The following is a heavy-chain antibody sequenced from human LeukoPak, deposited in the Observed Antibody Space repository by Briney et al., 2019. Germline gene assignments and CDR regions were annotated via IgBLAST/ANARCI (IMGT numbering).Heavy chain of an antibody. D-gene: IGHD3-3*01. Sequence: PGGSLRLSCAASGFTFSSYSMNWVRQAPGKGLEWVAFIRYDGSNKYYADSVKGRFTISRDNSKSTLYLQMNSLRAEDTAVYYCAKVRGGDFWSGYYTAYFDYWGQGTLVTVSS. CDR3: AKVRGGDFWSGYYTAYFDY. J-gene: IGHJ4*02. CDR1: GFTFSSYS. V-gene: IGHV3-30*02. CDR2: IRYDGSNK.